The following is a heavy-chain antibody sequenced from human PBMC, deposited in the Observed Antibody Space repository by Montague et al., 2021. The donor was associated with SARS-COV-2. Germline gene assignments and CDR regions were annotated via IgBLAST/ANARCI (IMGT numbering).Heavy chain of an antibody. V-gene: IGHV4-59*01. Sequence: SETLSLTCTVSGGSIISYYWSWIRQPPGKGLEWIGYIYYSGGTNYNPSLKSRVTISVDTSTNQFSLKLSSVTAADTAVYYCARGFDYWGQGTLVTVSS. CDR3: ARGFDY. J-gene: IGHJ4*02. CDR1: GGSIISYY. CDR2: IYYSGGT.